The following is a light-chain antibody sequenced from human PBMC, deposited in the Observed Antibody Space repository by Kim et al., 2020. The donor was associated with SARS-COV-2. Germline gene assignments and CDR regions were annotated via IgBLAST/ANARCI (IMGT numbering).Light chain of an antibody. V-gene: IGKV3-11*01. CDR2: DAS. Sequence: LSLSPGERATLSCRASQSVSSYLAWYQQKPGQAPRLLIYDASNRATGIPARFSGSGSGTDFTLTISSLEPEDFAVYYCQQRSNWPRFGQGTKLEI. J-gene: IGKJ2*03. CDR1: QSVSSY. CDR3: QQRSNWPR.